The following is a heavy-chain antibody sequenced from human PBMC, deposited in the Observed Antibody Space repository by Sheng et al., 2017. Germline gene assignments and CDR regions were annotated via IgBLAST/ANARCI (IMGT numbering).Heavy chain of an antibody. V-gene: IGHV3-7*01. Sequence: EVQLVESGGGLVQPGGSLRLSCAASGFAFNKYWMSWVRQAPGKGLEWVANIKQDGSESHYADSVKGRFTISRDNPKNSIYLQMSSLRAEDTALYSCATDPTSANTLDYWGPGTVVSVSS. CDR1: GFAFNKYW. CDR2: IKQDGSES. CDR3: ATDPTSANTLDY. J-gene: IGHJ4*02. D-gene: IGHD5-18*01.